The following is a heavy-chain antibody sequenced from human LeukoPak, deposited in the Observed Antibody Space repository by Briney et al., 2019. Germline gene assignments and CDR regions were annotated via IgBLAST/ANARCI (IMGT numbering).Heavy chain of an antibody. J-gene: IGHJ6*02. CDR1: GFTFSSYA. CDR3: AKEYLDISGRYGGNFYYYGMDV. Sequence: GGSLRLSCAASGFTFSSYAMSWVRQAPGKGLEWVSAISGSGGSTYYADSVKGRFTISRDNSKDTLYLQMNSLRTDDTAVYYCAKEYLDISGRYGGNFYYYGMDVWGQGTPVTVSS. V-gene: IGHV3-23*01. D-gene: IGHD6-19*01. CDR2: ISGSGGST.